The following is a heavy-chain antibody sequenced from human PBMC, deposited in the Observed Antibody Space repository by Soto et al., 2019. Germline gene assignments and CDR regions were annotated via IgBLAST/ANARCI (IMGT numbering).Heavy chain of an antibody. D-gene: IGHD6-13*01. CDR3: ARASRRYYYYGRDV. J-gene: IGHJ6*02. CDR2: INPNSGGT. CDR1: GYTFTGYY. V-gene: IGHV1-2*02. Sequence: SVKVSCKASGYTFTGYYMHWVRQAPGQGLEWMGWINPNSGGTNYAQKFQGRVTMTRDTSISTAYMELSRLRSDDTAVYYCARASRRYYYYGRDVWGQGTTVTVSS.